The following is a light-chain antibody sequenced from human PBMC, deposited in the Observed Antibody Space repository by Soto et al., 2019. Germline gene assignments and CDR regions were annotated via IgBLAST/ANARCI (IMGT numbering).Light chain of an antibody. CDR1: HGINNY. CDR2: AAS. J-gene: IGKJ5*01. Sequence: DIQMTQSPSSLSASIGDRVTITCRASHGINNYLAWVQQKPGRAPQSLIYAASSLQSGVPSKFSGSGSGKDCTLTINSLQPEDFATDSCQQYNSYPLTFGQGTRLAIK. V-gene: IGKV1-16*02. CDR3: QQYNSYPLT.